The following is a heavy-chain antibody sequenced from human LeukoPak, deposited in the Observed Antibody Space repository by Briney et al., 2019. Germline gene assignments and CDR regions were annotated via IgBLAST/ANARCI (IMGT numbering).Heavy chain of an antibody. CDR2: IYTSGST. Sequence: SETLSLTCAVYGGSFSGYYWSWIRQPAGKGLEWIGRIYTSGSTNYNPSLKSRVTMSVDTSKNQFSLKLSSVTAADTAVYYCAREEEAYDFWSQGTLVTVSS. V-gene: IGHV4-4*07. CDR1: GGSFSGYY. J-gene: IGHJ4*02. D-gene: IGHD3-3*01. CDR3: AREEEAYDF.